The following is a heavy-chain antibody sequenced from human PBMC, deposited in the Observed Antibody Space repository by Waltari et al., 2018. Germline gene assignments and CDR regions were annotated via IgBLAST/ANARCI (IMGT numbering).Heavy chain of an antibody. CDR3: ATGQFAFASVY. V-gene: IGHV4-59*01. CDR2: VYYTGTITT. Sequence: QVQLQESGPGLVKPSETLSLTCTISGGPISAYFWRWIRQLPGEGLEWIGYVYYTGTITTNYNPSLKSRVTISLDTSTNQFSLRLSSVTAADTAVYYCATGQFAFASVYWGQGTLVTVSS. D-gene: IGHD2-21*01. CDR1: GGPISAYF. J-gene: IGHJ4*02.